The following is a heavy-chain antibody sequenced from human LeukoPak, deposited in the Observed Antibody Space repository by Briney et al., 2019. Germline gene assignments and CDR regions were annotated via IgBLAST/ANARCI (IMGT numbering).Heavy chain of an antibody. J-gene: IGHJ5*02. CDR3: VRDGEGVAISVNYWFDP. CDR1: GYTFTSYD. V-gene: IGHV1-8*01. D-gene: IGHD3-10*01. Sequence: GASVKVSCKASGYTFTSYDFNWVRQATGQRPEWMGWMSPNSGDTGYAQKFQDRVTMTRNTSISTAYMELSSLRSEDTAIYYCVRDGEGVAISVNYWFDPWGQGTLVTVSS. CDR2: MSPNSGDT.